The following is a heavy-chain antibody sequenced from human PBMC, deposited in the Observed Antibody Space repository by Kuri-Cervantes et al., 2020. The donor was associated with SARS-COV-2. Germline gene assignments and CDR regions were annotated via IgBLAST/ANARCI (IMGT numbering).Heavy chain of an antibody. Sequence: GGSLRLSCAASGFTFSNYAMTWVRQAPGRGLEWVATISGSGGSTYYADSVKGRFTISRDNSKNTLYLQMNSLRAEDTAVYYCAKDYWGRAFDYWGQGTLVTVSS. CDR2: ISGSGGST. J-gene: IGHJ4*02. D-gene: IGHD2-21*01. CDR3: AKDYWGRAFDY. V-gene: IGHV3-23*01. CDR1: GFTFSNYA.